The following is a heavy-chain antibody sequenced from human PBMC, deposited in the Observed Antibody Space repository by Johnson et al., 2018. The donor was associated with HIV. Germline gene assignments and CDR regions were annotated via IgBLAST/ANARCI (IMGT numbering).Heavy chain of an antibody. CDR3: ARERLYYCSGSYCGAFDI. V-gene: IGHV3-20*04. J-gene: IGHJ3*02. Sequence: VQLVESGGGVVRPGGSLRLSCAASGFSFDDYGMSWVRQVPGKGLEWVSGITWNGGDTGYVDSVKGRYTISRDTSKNSLYLQMNSLRAEDTAWYYCARERLYYCSGSYCGAFDIWGQGTVVTVSS. CDR2: ITWNGGDT. D-gene: IGHD3-10*01. CDR1: GFSFDDYG.